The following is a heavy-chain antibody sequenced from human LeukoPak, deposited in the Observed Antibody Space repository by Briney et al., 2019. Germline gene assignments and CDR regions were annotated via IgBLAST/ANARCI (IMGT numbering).Heavy chain of an antibody. CDR1: GFTVSSNY. J-gene: IGHJ6*04. V-gene: IGHV3-53*01. Sequence: GGSLRLSCAASGFTVSSNYMSWVRQAPGKGLEWVSVIYSGGSTYYADSVKGRFTISRDNSKNTLYLQMNSLRAEDTAVCYCAREAGIAAAGKYYYGMDVWGKGTTVTVSS. D-gene: IGHD6-13*01. CDR3: AREAGIAAAGKYYYGMDV. CDR2: IYSGGST.